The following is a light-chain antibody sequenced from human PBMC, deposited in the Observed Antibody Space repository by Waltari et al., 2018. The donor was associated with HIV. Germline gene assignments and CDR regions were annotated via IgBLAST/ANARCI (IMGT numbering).Light chain of an antibody. CDR3: QQYYSTPKT. CDR2: WAS. CDR1: PSVLYSSNNKNY. V-gene: IGKV4-1*01. Sequence: DIVMTQSPDSMVVSLGERATINCKSSPSVLYSSNNKNYLAWYQQKPGQPPKLLIYWASTRESGVPDRFSCSGSGTDFTLTISSLQAEDVAVYYCQQYYSTPKTFGQGTKVEIK. J-gene: IGKJ1*01.